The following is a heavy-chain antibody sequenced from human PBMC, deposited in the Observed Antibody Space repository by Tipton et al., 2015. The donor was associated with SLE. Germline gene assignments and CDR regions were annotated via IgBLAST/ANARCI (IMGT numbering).Heavy chain of an antibody. Sequence: SLRLSCAASGFTFSSYSMNWVRQAPGKGLEWVSYISSSSSTIYYADSVKGRFTISRDNAKNSLYPQMNSLRAEDTAVYYCASLVVVPAATGDYWGQGTLVTVSS. J-gene: IGHJ4*02. V-gene: IGHV3-48*01. D-gene: IGHD2-2*01. CDR1: GFTFSSYS. CDR2: ISSSSSTI. CDR3: ASLVVVPAATGDY.